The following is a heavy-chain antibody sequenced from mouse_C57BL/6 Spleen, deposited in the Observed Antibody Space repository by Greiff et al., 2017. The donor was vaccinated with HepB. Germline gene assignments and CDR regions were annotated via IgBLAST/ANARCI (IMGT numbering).Heavy chain of an antibody. V-gene: IGHV5-4*01. Sequence: EVQLVESGGGLVKPGGSLKLSCAASGFTFSSYAMSWVRQTPEKRLEWVATISDGGSYTYYPDNVKGRFTISRDNAKNNLYLQMSHLKSEDTAMYYCARAYDDEGYFDVWGTGTTVTVSS. CDR3: ARAYDDEGYFDV. CDR2: ISDGGSYT. D-gene: IGHD2-4*01. CDR1: GFTFSSYA. J-gene: IGHJ1*03.